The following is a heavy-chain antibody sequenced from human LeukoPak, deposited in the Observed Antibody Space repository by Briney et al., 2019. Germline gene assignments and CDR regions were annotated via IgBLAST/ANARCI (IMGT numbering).Heavy chain of an antibody. D-gene: IGHD6-13*01. Sequence: ASVKVSCKAYGNSFNDYAMQWVRQAPGQGLEWMGWINCGNGKTKYSEKFQGRVTITRDQSATTAYMDLSSLRSEDTAVYYCARSIWYNRQYYFDSWGQGTLVTVSS. CDR1: GNSFNDYA. V-gene: IGHV1-3*01. CDR3: ARSIWYNRQYYFDS. J-gene: IGHJ4*02. CDR2: INCGNGKT.